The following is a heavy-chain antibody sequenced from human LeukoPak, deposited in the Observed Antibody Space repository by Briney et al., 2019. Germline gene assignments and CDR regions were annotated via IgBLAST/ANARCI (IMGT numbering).Heavy chain of an antibody. CDR3: ARGTPKRITIFGVVRGYYFDY. J-gene: IGHJ4*02. CDR1: GGSFSGYY. D-gene: IGHD3-3*01. Sequence: PSETLSLTCAVYGGSFSGYYWSWIRQPPGKGLEWIGEINHSGSTNYNPSLKSRATISVDTSKNQFSLKLSSVTAADTAVYYCARGTPKRITIFGVVRGYYFDYWGQGTLVTVSS. CDR2: INHSGST. V-gene: IGHV4-34*01.